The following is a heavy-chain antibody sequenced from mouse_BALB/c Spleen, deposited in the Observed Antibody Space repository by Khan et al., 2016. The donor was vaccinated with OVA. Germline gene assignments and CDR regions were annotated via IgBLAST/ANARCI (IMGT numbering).Heavy chain of an antibody. V-gene: IGHV1-77*01. D-gene: IGHD1-2*01. Sequence: VQLQESGAELARPGASVKLSCKASGYTFTDYYINWVKQRTGQGLEWIGEISPGSGDTYYNERFKGKATLTADKSSSTAYMQLSSLTSEASAVYCCARRNYCGYTFAYWGQGTLVTVSA. CDR2: ISPGSGDT. CDR3: ARRNYCGYTFAY. J-gene: IGHJ3*01. CDR1: GYTFTDYY.